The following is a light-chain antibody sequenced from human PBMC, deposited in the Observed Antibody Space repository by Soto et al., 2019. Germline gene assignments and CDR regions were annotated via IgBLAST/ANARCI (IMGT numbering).Light chain of an antibody. V-gene: IGLV1-44*01. CDR2: NNY. J-gene: IGLJ3*02. CDR1: ISNIGRNT. Sequence: QSVLTQPPSASGTPVQRVTISCAGSISNIGRNTVNWYHQLPGAAPKLLIYNNYQRPSGVPDRFSGSKSGPSASLAISGLQSEDEADYYCEAWDDSLNGHVVFGGGTQLTVL. CDR3: EAWDDSLNGHVV.